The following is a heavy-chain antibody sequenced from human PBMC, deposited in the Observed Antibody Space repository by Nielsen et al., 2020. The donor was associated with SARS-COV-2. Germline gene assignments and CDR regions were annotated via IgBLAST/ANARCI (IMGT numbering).Heavy chain of an antibody. Sequence: VRQAPGKGLEWVSAISGSGGSTYYADSVKGRFTISRDNSKNTLYLQMNSLRDEDTAVYYCARVPRGYYDILTGYYEGDYWYFDLWGRGTLVTVSS. J-gene: IGHJ2*01. CDR2: ISGSGGST. CDR3: ARVPRGYYDILTGYYEGDYWYFDL. D-gene: IGHD3-9*01. V-gene: IGHV3-23*01.